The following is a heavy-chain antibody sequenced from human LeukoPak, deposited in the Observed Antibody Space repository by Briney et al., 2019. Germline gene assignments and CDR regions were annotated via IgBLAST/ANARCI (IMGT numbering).Heavy chain of an antibody. J-gene: IGHJ6*03. CDR1: GGTFSSYT. Sequence: ASVKVSCKASGGTFSSYTISWVRQAPGQGLEWMGRIIPILGIANYAQKFQGRVTITTDESTSTAYMELSSLRSEDTAVYYCAREYSSSAKGDYYYYMDVWGKGNTVTVSS. V-gene: IGHV1-69*16. D-gene: IGHD6-6*01. CDR2: IIPILGIA. CDR3: AREYSSSAKGDYYYYMDV.